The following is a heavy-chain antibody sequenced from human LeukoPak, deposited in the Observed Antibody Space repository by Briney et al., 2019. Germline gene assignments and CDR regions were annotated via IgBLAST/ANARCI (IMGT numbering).Heavy chain of an antibody. D-gene: IGHD3-22*01. Sequence: PGRSLRLSCAASGFAFSNFFMHWVRQAPGKGLEWVAVISYDGTNKYYADSVKGRFTISRDNSKNTLYLQMNSLRAEDTDVYYCAKDEYRDNSGPDYWGQGTLVTVSS. V-gene: IGHV3-30*18. J-gene: IGHJ4*02. CDR1: GFAFSNFF. CDR2: ISYDGTNK. CDR3: AKDEYRDNSGPDY.